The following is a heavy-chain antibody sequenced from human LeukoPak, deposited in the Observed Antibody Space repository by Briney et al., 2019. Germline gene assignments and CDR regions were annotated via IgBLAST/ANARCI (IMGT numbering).Heavy chain of an antibody. CDR1: GGSISSSNW. CDR2: IYHSGST. Sequence: SGTLSLTCAVSGGSISSSNWWSWVRQPPGKGLEWIGEIYHSGSTNYNPSLKSRVTISVDTSKNQFSLKLSSVTAADTAVYYCARQLVTSIPRSYYYYMDVWGKGTTVTVSS. CDR3: ARQLVTSIPRSYYYYMDV. J-gene: IGHJ6*03. V-gene: IGHV4-4*02. D-gene: IGHD6-13*01.